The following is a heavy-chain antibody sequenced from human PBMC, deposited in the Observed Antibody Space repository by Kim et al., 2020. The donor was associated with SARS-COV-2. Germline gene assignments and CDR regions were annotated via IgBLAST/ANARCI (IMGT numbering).Heavy chain of an antibody. Sequence: SETLSLTCTVSGGSISSSSYYWGWIRQPPGKGLEWIGSIYYSGSTYYNPSLKSRVTISVDTSKNQFSLKLSSVTAADTAVYYCARQLRYFDRFDYWGQGTLVTVSS. D-gene: IGHD3-9*01. CDR3: ARQLRYFDRFDY. CDR1: GGSISSSSYY. J-gene: IGHJ4*02. CDR2: IYYSGST. V-gene: IGHV4-39*01.